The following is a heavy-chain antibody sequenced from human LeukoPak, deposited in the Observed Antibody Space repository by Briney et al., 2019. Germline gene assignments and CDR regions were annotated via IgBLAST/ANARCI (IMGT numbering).Heavy chain of an antibody. J-gene: IGHJ4*02. D-gene: IGHD2/OR15-2a*01. Sequence: GGSLRLSCSASGFTFSSYAMHWVRQAPGKGLEYVSAISPDGGNTYYADSVKGRFSISRDNSKNTLYLQMNSLRAEDTAVYHCARFSLTSNFDYWGQGTLVTVSS. CDR3: ARFSLTSNFDY. V-gene: IGHV3-64*04. CDR2: ISPDGGNT. CDR1: GFTFSSYA.